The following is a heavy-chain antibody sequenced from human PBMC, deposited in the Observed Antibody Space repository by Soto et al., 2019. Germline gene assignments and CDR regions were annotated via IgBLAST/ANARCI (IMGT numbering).Heavy chain of an antibody. Sequence: EVQLVESGGGLVKPGGSLRLSCAASGFTFGSHSMFWVRQAPGKGLEWVSSISDSSTYIFYADSVKGRFAISRDNAENSLLLQMDSLRAEDTAVYYCARGGIVVVVAAARPLDYWVRGTLVTVSS. V-gene: IGHV3-21*02. J-gene: IGHJ4*02. D-gene: IGHD2-15*01. CDR3: ARGGIVVVVAAARPLDY. CDR2: ISDSSTYI. CDR1: GFTFGSHS.